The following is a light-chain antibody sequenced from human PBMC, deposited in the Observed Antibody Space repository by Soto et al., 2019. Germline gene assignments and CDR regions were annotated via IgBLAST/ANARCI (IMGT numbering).Light chain of an antibody. CDR1: QNVGSS. J-gene: IGKJ2*01. V-gene: IGKV1-39*01. CDR2: ATS. Sequence: DIQMTQSPSSLSASVLDIVALTFLAGQNVGSSVNWYQQKPGKAPRLLIYATSNLQSGVTSRISGSGSGTEFTLTISSLQPEDFATYFCQQSYSAQYTFGQGTKVDIK. CDR3: QQSYSAQYT.